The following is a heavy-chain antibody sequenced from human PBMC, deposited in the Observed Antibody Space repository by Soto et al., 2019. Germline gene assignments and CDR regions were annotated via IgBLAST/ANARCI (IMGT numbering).Heavy chain of an antibody. CDR3: AREESNGDAKEAYYYDSSGYYGGWFDP. V-gene: IGHV1-2*02. Sequence: GASVKVSCKASGYTFTGYYMHWVRQAPGQGLEWMGWINPNSGGTNYAQKFQGRVTMTRDTSISTAYTELSRLRSDDTAVYYCAREESNGDAKEAYYYDSSGYYGGWFDPWGQGTLVTVSS. CDR1: GYTFTGYY. J-gene: IGHJ5*02. CDR2: INPNSGGT. D-gene: IGHD3-22*01.